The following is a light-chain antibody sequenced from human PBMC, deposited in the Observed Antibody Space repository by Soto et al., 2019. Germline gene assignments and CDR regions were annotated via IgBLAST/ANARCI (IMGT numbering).Light chain of an antibody. CDR1: SSDVGGYKY. CDR3: TSYTSSGTYV. V-gene: IGLV2-14*01. Sequence: QSALTQPASVSGSPGQSITISCTGTSSDVGGYKYVSWYQQHPGKAPKVMIYDVSNRSSGVSNRFSGSKSGNTASLTISGPQAEDEADYYCTSYTSSGTYVFGTGTKLTVL. CDR2: DVS. J-gene: IGLJ1*01.